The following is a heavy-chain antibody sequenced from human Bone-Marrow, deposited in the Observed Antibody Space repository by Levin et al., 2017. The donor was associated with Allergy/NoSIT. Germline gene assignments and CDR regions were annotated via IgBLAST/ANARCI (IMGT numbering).Heavy chain of an antibody. CDR1: GGPIDTSRDY. V-gene: IGHV4-39*01. CDR3: ARHGIRAYYYYYYMDV. J-gene: IGHJ6*03. CDR2: IYYSGTT. D-gene: IGHD1-26*01. Sequence: TSETLSLTCTVSGGPIDTSRDYWGWIRQSPGKGLEWIGSIYYSGTTHNNPSFESRVTISLDTSKNQFSLKLSSVTAADTAVYYCARHGIRAYYYYYYMDVWGKGTTVTVSS.